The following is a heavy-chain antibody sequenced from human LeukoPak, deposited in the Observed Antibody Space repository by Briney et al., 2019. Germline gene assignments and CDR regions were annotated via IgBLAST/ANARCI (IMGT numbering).Heavy chain of an antibody. V-gene: IGHV4-59*01. CDR3: ARGDGYNFGENDY. CDR1: GGSFSGYY. CDR2: IYYSGST. J-gene: IGHJ4*02. D-gene: IGHD5-24*01. Sequence: SETLSLTCAVYGGSFSGYYWSWIRQPPGKGLEWIGYIYYSGSTNYNPSLKSRVTISVDTSKNQFSLKLSSVTAADTAVYYCARGDGYNFGENDYWGQGTLVTVSS.